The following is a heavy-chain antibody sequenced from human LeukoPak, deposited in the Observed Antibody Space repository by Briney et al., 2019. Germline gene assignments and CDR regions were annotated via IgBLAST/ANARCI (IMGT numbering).Heavy chain of an antibody. CDR3: ARTPRSGYSPSYYFDY. D-gene: IGHD5-18*01. CDR2: IYSGGST. CDR1: GFTFSSYA. V-gene: IGHV3-53*01. J-gene: IGHJ4*02. Sequence: GGSLRLSCAASGFTFSSYAMSWVRQAPGKGLEWVSVIYSGGSTYYADSVKGRFTISRDNSKNTLYLQMNSLRAEDTAVYYCARTPRSGYSPSYYFDYWGQGTLVTVSS.